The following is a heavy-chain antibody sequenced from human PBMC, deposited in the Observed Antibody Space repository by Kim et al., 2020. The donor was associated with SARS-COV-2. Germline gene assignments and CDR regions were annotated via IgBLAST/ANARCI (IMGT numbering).Heavy chain of an antibody. J-gene: IGHJ5*02. D-gene: IGHD2-15*01. CDR3: ARRALGYCTGGSCYSGFDP. Sequence: SETLSLTCTVSGGSISSYYWSWIRQPPGKGLEWIGYIYYSGSTNYNPSLKSRVTISVDTSKNQFSLKLSSVTAADTAVYYCARRALGYCTGGSCYSGFDPWAREPWSPSPQ. V-gene: IGHV4-59*08. CDR2: IYYSGST. CDR1: GGSISSYY.